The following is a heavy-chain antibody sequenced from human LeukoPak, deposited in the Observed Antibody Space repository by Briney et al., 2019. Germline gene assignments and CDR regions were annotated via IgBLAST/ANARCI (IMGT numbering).Heavy chain of an antibody. V-gene: IGHV3-30*02. CDR2: IRYDGSNK. Sequence: GGSLRLSCAASGFTFSSYGMHWVRQAPGKGLEWVAFIRYDGSNKYYADSVKGRFTISRDNSKNTLYLQMNSLRAEDTAVYYCAKVPQYFAFWSGRYYYMDVWGKGTAVTVSS. CDR1: GFTFSSYG. CDR3: AKVPQYFAFWSGRYYYMDV. J-gene: IGHJ6*03. D-gene: IGHD3-3*01.